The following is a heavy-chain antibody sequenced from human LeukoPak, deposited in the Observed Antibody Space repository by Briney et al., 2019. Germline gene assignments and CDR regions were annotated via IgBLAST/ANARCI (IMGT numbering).Heavy chain of an antibody. V-gene: IGHV1-18*01. CDR3: ARDYYGEPNWFDP. Sequence: EASVTVSFKASGYTFTSYGISWVRQAPGQGLEWMGWISAYNGNTNYAQKLQGRVTMTTDTSTSTAYMELRSLRSDDTAVYYCARDYYGEPNWFDPWGQGTLVTVSS. CDR1: GYTFTSYG. J-gene: IGHJ5*02. D-gene: IGHD3-22*01. CDR2: ISAYNGNT.